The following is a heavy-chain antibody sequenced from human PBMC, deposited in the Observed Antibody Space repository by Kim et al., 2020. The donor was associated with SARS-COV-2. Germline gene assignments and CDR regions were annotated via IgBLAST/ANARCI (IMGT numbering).Heavy chain of an antibody. CDR1: GGSISSGGYY. V-gene: IGHV4-31*02. J-gene: IGHJ4*02. D-gene: IGHD6-25*01. Sequence: SETLSLTCTVSGGSISSGGYYWSWIRQHPGKGLEWIGYIYYSGSTYYNPSLKSRVTISVDTSKNQFSLKLSSVTAADTAVYYCAREVAAAFDYWGQGTLVPVSS. CDR2: IYYSGST. CDR3: AREVAAAFDY.